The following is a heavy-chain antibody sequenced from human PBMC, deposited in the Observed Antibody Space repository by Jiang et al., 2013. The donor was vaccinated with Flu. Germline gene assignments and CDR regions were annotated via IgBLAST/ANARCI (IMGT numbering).Heavy chain of an antibody. D-gene: IGHD6-19*01. CDR2: INTNTGNP. CDR1: GYTFTTYA. J-gene: IGHJ4*02. CDR3: ARGGRAGSTGWYDYFEY. Sequence: QSGSELKKPGASVKVSCKASGYTFTTYAMNWVRQAPGQGLEWMGWINTNTGNPTYDQGFTGRFVFSLDTSVSTAYLQISSLKAEDTAVYYCARGGRAGSTGWYDYFEYWGQGTLITVSS. V-gene: IGHV7-4-1*02.